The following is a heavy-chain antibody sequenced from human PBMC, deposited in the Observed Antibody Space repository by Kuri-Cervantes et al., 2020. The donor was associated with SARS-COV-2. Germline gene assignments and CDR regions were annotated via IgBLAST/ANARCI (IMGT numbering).Heavy chain of an antibody. D-gene: IGHD1-1*01. CDR2: IYTSGST. CDR1: GGSISRYY. CDR3: ARQNWSYYIDY. Sequence: ESLKISCTVSGGSISRYYWSWIRQPAGKGLEWYGSIYTSGSTNYNPSLKSRVTMSVDTSKNQFSLKLSSVTAADSAVYYCARQNWSYYIDYWGQGTLVTVSS. J-gene: IGHJ4*02. V-gene: IGHV4-4*07.